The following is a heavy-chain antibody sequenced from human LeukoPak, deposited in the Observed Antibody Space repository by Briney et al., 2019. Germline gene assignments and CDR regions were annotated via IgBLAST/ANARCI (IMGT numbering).Heavy chain of an antibody. J-gene: IGHJ6*03. Sequence: GSLRLPCAASGFTVSSNYMSWVRQAPGKGLEWIGEINHSGSTNYNPSLKSRVTISVDTSKNQFSLKLSSVTAADTAVYYCAGPPRRYCSSTSCYTGPYYYYYYMDVWGKGTTVTVSS. V-gene: IGHV4-34*08. CDR1: GFTVSSNY. D-gene: IGHD2-2*02. CDR3: AGPPRRYCSSTSCYTGPYYYYYYMDV. CDR2: INHSGST.